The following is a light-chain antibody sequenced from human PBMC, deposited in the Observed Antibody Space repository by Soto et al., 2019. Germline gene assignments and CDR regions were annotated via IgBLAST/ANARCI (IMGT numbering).Light chain of an antibody. CDR1: SSNIGAGYD. Sequence: QSVLTQPPSVSGAPGQRVTISCSGGSSNIGAGYDVHWYQQLPQTAPKLLIYGNSNRPSGVPDRFSGSKSGTSASLAITGLQAEDEADYYCQSYDSSLSGHVVFGGGTKVTVL. CDR2: GNS. CDR3: QSYDSSLSGHVV. V-gene: IGLV1-40*01. J-gene: IGLJ2*01.